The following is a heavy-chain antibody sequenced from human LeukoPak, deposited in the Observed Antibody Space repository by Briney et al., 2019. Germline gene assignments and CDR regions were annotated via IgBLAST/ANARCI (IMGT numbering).Heavy chain of an antibody. CDR2: IQQDGSEK. V-gene: IGHV3-7*01. CDR3: ARDPYCGGDCASRMDV. Sequence: GGSLRLSCAASGFTFSNFWMTWVRQAPGKGLEWVANIQQDGSEKNYVDSVRGRFTISRDNAKNSLYLHTNSLRAEDTAVYYCARDPYCGGDCASRMDVWGQGTTVTVSS. J-gene: IGHJ6*02. CDR1: GFTFSNFW. D-gene: IGHD2-21*02.